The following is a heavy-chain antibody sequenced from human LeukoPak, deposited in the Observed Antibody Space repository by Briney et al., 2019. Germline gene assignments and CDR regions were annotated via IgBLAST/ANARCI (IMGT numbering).Heavy chain of an antibody. V-gene: IGHV3-30*02. D-gene: IGHD3-10*01. Sequence: PGGSLRLSCAASGFTFSSYGMHWVRQAPGKGLEWVAFIRYDGSNKYYADSVKGRFTISRDNSKNTLYLQMNSLRAEDTAVYYCARPWFGEGSFDWFDPWGQGTLVTVSS. CDR1: GFTFSSYG. CDR3: ARPWFGEGSFDWFDP. CDR2: IRYDGSNK. J-gene: IGHJ5*02.